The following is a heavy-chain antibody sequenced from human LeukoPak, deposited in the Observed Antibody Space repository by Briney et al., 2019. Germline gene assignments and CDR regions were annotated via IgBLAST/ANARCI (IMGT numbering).Heavy chain of an antibody. D-gene: IGHD3-22*01. V-gene: IGHV4-31*03. CDR3: ARIVGLPYNWFDP. CDR1: GGSISSGGYY. Sequence: SETLSLTCTVSGGSISSGGYYWSWIRQHPGKGLEWIGYIYYSGSTYYNPSLKSRVTISVDTSKNQFSLKLSSVTAADTAVYYCARIVGLPYNWFDPWGQGTLVTVSS. J-gene: IGHJ5*02. CDR2: IYYSGST.